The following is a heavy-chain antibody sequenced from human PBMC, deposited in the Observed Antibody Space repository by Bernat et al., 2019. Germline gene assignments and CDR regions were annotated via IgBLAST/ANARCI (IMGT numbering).Heavy chain of an antibody. V-gene: IGHV4-31*03. CDR1: GGSLSSGGYY. CDR3: AREVEDIVVVPAAKMTDAFDI. J-gene: IGHJ3*02. Sequence: QVQLQESGPGLVKPSQTLSLTCTVSGGSLSSGGYYWSWIRQHPGKGLEWIGYIYYSGSTYYNPSLKSRVTISVDTSKNQFSLKLSSVTAADTAVYYCAREVEDIVVVPAAKMTDAFDIWGQGTMVTVSS. D-gene: IGHD2-2*01. CDR2: IYYSGST.